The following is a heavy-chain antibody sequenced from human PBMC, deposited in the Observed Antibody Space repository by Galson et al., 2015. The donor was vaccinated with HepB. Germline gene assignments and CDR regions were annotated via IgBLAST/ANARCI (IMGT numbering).Heavy chain of an antibody. D-gene: IGHD1-26*01. CDR2: ISGSGGST. V-gene: IGHV3-23*01. Sequence: SLRLSCAASGFTFSSYAMSWVRQAPGKGLEWVSAISGSGGSTYYADSVKGRFTISRDNSKNTLYLQMNSLRAEDTAVYYCARDGRNYYGMDVWGQGTTVTVSS. CDR1: GFTFSSYA. J-gene: IGHJ6*02. CDR3: ARDGRNYYGMDV.